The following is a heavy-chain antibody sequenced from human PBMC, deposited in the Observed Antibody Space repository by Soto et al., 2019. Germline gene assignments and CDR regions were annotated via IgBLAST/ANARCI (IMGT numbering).Heavy chain of an antibody. J-gene: IGHJ4*02. V-gene: IGHV3-23*01. CDR2: ISGSGGST. D-gene: IGHD1-26*01. CDR3: AKGQLGAISPFAY. CDR1: GFTFSSYS. Sequence: GVSLRLSCAASGFTFSSYSMSWVRQAPGRGLEWVSSISGSGGSTYYADSVKGRFTISRDNSKNTLYLQMNSLRAEDTAVYYCAKGQLGAISPFAYWGQGTLVTVSS.